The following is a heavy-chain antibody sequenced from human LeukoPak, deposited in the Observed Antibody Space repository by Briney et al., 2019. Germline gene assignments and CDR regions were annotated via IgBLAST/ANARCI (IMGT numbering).Heavy chain of an antibody. CDR2: ISGSGGST. V-gene: IGHV3-23*01. Sequence: HPGGSLRLSCAASGFTFSSYAMSWVRQAPGKGLEWVSAISGSGGSTYYADSVKGRFTISRDNAKNSLYLQMNSLRAEDTALYYCATRYASGPIADYWGQGTLVTVSS. D-gene: IGHD3-10*01. J-gene: IGHJ4*02. CDR3: ATRYASGPIADY. CDR1: GFTFSSYA.